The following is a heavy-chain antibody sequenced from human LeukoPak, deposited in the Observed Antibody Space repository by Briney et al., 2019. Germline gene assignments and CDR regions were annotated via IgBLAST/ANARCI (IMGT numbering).Heavy chain of an antibody. CDR3: ARTEDYYDSSGYVPLDY. CDR1: GYTPTSYG. D-gene: IGHD3-22*01. CDR2: ISAYNGNT. Sequence: GASLKVSCEASGYTPTSYGISSGRQAPGQGLEWMGWISAYNGNTNYAQKLQGRVTMTTDTSTSTAYMELRSLRSDDTAVYYCARTEDYYDSSGYVPLDYWGQGTLVTVSS. J-gene: IGHJ4*02. V-gene: IGHV1-18*01.